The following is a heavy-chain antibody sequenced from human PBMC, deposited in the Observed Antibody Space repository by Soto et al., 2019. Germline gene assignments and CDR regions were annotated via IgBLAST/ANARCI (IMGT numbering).Heavy chain of an antibody. CDR3: ARVRSSGWYVPGMVDY. J-gene: IGHJ4*02. CDR2: IYYSGST. V-gene: IGHV4-31*03. CDR1: GGSISSGGYY. D-gene: IGHD6-19*01. Sequence: QVQLQESGPGLVKPSQTLSLTCTVSGGSISSGGYYWSWIRQHPGKGLEWIGYIYYSGSTYYNPFLKSRVTISVDTSKNQCSRKLSSVTAADTAVYYCARVRSSGWYVPGMVDYWGQGTLVTVSS.